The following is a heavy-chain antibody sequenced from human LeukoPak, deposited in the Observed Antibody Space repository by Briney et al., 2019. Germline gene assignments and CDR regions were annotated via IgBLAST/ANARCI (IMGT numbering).Heavy chain of an antibody. D-gene: IGHD6-19*01. J-gene: IGHJ6*02. V-gene: IGHV3-21*01. CDR3: ANTLYSDGYSSGWYYYYYGMDV. CDR2: ISSSSSYI. Sequence: PGRSLRLSCAASGFTFSSYSMNWVRQAPGKGLEWVSSISSSSSYIYYADSVKGRFTISRDNAKNSLYLQMNSLRAEDTAVYYCANTLYSDGYSSGWYYYYYGMDVWGQGTTVTVSS. CDR1: GFTFSSYS.